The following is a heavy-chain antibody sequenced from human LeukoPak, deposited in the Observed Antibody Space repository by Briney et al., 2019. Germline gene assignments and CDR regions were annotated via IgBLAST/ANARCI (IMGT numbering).Heavy chain of an antibody. D-gene: IGHD3-22*01. J-gene: IGHJ4*02. CDR3: ARDSYDSSAWDY. CDR1: GFTFSSYE. V-gene: IGHV3-48*03. CDR2: ISSSGSTI. Sequence: PGGSLRLSCAASGFTFSSYEMNWVRQAPGKGLEWVSYISSSGSTIYYADSVKGRFTISRDNAKNSLYLQMNSLRAEDTAVYYCARDSYDSSAWDYWGQGTLVTVSS.